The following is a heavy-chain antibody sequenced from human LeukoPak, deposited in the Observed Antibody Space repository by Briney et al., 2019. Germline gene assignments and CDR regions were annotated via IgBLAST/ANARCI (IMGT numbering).Heavy chain of an antibody. CDR3: ARRGFGRSSWYGSATYYFDY. CDR1: GGSFSGYY. CDR2: INHSGST. D-gene: IGHD6-13*01. V-gene: IGHV4-34*01. J-gene: IGHJ4*02. Sequence: SETLSLTCAVYGGSFSGYYWSWIRQPPRKGLEWIGEINHSGSTNYNPSLKSRVTRSVDTSKNQFSLKLSSVTAADTAVYYCARRGFGRSSWYGSATYYFDYWGQGTLVTVSS.